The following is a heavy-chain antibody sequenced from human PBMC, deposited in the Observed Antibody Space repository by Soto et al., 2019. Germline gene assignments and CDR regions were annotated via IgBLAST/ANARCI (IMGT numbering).Heavy chain of an antibody. D-gene: IGHD3-16*01. CDR1: DGSITDYY. V-gene: IGHV4-59*01. CDR2: GYHSVSI. CDR3: ARAFAGFGAYWYFDL. J-gene: IGHJ2*01. Sequence: PSEALSVSCTVSDGSITDYYWSWIRQPPGKALEWIGYGYHSVSIHYNPSLKTRVTIPVDTSETQFSLRLSSVTAADTAVYYCARAFAGFGAYWYFDLWGRGTLVTVSS.